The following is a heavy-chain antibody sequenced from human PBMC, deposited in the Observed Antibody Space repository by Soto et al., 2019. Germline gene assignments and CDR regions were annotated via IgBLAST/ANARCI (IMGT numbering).Heavy chain of an antibody. Sequence: EVQLVESGGGLVKPGGSLRLSCAASGFTFSSYSMNWVRQAPGKGLEWVSSISSSSSYIYYADSVKGRFTISRDNAKNSLYLKMKRLGAEDKGGYYWAGDLAGNTRGGGFDPWGQGTLVTVSS. J-gene: IGHJ5*02. CDR3: AGDLAGNTRGGGFDP. CDR2: ISSSSSYI. CDR1: GFTFSSYS. V-gene: IGHV3-21*01. D-gene: IGHD1-7*01.